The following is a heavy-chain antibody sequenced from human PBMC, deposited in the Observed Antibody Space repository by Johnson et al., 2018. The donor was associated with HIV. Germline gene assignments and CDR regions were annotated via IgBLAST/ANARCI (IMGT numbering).Heavy chain of an antibody. Sequence: VESGGGLVQPGGSLRLSCAASGFIFSDSWMHWVRQAPGKGLVWVSRINKDGSATSYADSVKGRFTISRDNAKNTMYLQMNSLRAEDTAVYYCARGEDGVDAFDIWGQGTMVTVSS. CDR1: GFIFSDSW. CDR3: ARGEDGVDAFDI. V-gene: IGHV3-74*02. D-gene: IGHD4-17*01. J-gene: IGHJ3*02. CDR2: INKDGSAT.